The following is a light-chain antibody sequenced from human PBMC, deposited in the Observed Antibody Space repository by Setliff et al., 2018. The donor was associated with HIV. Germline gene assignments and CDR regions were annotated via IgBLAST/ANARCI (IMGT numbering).Light chain of an antibody. V-gene: IGLV3-21*03. CDR1: DIGGKS. CDR2: DDS. Sequence: SYALTQPPSVSVAPGKTAKITCGGNDIGGKSVHWYQQKPGQAPVVVVYDDSDRPSGIPERFSGSNSGNMATLTISRVEAGDEADYYCQVWDRGSDHYVFGSGTKVTVL. CDR3: QVWDRGSDHYV. J-gene: IGLJ1*01.